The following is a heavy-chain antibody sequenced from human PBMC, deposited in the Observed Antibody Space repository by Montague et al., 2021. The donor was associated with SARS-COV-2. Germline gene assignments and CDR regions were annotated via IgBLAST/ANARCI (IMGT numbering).Heavy chain of an antibody. V-gene: IGHV4-39*01. CDR3: ARPLVRGVPKAFDI. Sequence: SETLSITCTVSGGSITRNYYWGWIRQPPGKGLEWVGNIYYSGTTFINPSLESRVTISVDASKNQFSLNLASVTAADTAVYYCARPLVRGVPKAFDIWGQGALVIVSS. D-gene: IGHD3-10*01. CDR1: GGSITRNYY. CDR2: IYYSGTT. J-gene: IGHJ3*02.